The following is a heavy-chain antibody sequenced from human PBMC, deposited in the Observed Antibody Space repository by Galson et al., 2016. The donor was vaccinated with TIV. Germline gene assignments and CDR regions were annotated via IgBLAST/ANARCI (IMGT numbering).Heavy chain of an antibody. CDR1: GFTFSSYN. CDR2: IRYDGSNE. V-gene: IGHV3-30*02. J-gene: IGHJ4*02. Sequence: SLRLSCAASGFTFSSYNMQWVRQAPGKGLEWVGFIRYDGSNEYYADSVKGRFTISRDNPKSTLFLQMNSLRAEDTAVYYCAKGRSGYIGYWGQGILVTVSS. CDR3: AKGRSGYIGY.